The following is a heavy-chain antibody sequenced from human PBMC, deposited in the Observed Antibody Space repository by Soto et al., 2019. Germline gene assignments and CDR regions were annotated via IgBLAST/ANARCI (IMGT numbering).Heavy chain of an antibody. CDR3: AAVHQGYCSGGSCYRGLYFDY. D-gene: IGHD2-15*01. J-gene: IGHJ4*02. V-gene: IGHV1-58*01. CDR2: IVVGSGNT. CDR1: GFTFTSSA. Sequence: ASVKVSCKASGFTFTSSAVQWVRQARGQRLEWIGWIVVGSGNTNYAQKFRERVTITRDMSTSTAYMELGSLRSEDTAVYYCAAVHQGYCSGGSCYRGLYFDYWGQGTLVTVSS.